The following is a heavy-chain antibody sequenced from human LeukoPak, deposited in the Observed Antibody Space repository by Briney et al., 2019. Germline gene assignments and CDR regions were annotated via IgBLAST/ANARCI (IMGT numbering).Heavy chain of an antibody. CDR1: GGSISSYY. V-gene: IGHV4-59*01. Sequence: SETLSLTCTVSGGSISSYYWSWIRQPPGKGLEWIGYIYYSGSTNYNPSLKSRVTISEDTTKNQFSLKLSSVTAADTAVYYCARGGGYCSGGSCYRWFDPWGQGTLVTVSS. D-gene: IGHD2-15*01. J-gene: IGHJ5*02. CDR2: IYYSGST. CDR3: ARGGGYCSGGSCYRWFDP.